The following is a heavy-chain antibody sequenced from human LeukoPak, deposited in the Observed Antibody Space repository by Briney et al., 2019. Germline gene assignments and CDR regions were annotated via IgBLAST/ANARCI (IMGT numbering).Heavy chain of an antibody. CDR1: GFTFSSYW. CDR2: ISSNGGST. CDR3: ATSPSGYSRNWFDP. D-gene: IGHD6-13*01. Sequence: GGSLRLSRAASGFTFSSYWMHWVRQAPGKGLEYVSAISSNGGSTYYANSVKGRFTISRDNSKNTLYLQMNSLRAEDTAVYYCATSPSGYSRNWFDPWGQGTLVTVSS. V-gene: IGHV3-64*01. J-gene: IGHJ5*02.